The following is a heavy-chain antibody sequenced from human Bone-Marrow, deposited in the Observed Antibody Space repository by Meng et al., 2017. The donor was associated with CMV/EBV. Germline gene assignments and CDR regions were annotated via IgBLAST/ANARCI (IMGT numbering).Heavy chain of an antibody. CDR3: AKDRREGYNYGNPDY. D-gene: IGHD5-24*01. V-gene: IGHV3-30-3*01. Sequence: SLKISCAASGFTFSSYAMHWVRQAPGKGLEWVAVISYDGSNKYYADFVKGRFTISRDNSKNTLYLQMNSLRAEDTALYYCAKDRREGYNYGNPDYWGQGTLVTVSS. J-gene: IGHJ4*02. CDR2: ISYDGSNK. CDR1: GFTFSSYA.